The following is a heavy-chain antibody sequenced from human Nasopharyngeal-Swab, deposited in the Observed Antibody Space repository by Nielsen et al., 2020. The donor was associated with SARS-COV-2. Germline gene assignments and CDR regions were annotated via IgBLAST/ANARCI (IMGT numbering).Heavy chain of an antibody. CDR2: ISYDGSNK. D-gene: IGHD3-22*01. J-gene: IGHJ4*02. CDR1: GFTFSSYA. CDR3: ARVQGIVVVQPFDH. Sequence: GESLKISCAASGFTFSSYAMHWVRQAPGKGLEWVAVISYDGSNKYYADSVKGRFTISRDNSKNTLYLQMNSLRAEDTAVYYCARVQGIVVVQPFDHWGQGTLVTISS. V-gene: IGHV3-30*04.